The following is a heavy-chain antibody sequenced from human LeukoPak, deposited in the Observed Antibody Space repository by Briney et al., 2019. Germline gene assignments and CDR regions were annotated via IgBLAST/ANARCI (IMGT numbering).Heavy chain of an antibody. V-gene: IGHV6-1*01. CDR2: TYYRSKWFI. Sequence: SQTLSLTCGISGDSVSSNSAAWNWFRQSPSRGLEWLGRTYYRSKWFINYAPFVKSRIIINPDTPKNQVSLQLNSVTPEDTAVYYCTRSDCSSGRCPGFDNWGQGTLVTVSS. CDR3: TRSDCSSGRCPGFDN. D-gene: IGHD6-19*01. J-gene: IGHJ4*02. CDR1: GDSVSSNSAA.